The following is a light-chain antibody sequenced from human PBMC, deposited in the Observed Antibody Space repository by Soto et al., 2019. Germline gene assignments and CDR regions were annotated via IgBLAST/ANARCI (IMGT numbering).Light chain of an antibody. CDR3: SSFTSSTTLVV. CDR2: EVN. Sequence: QSALTQPASVSGSPGQSITISCTGTSSDVGGHNYVSWYQQHPGKAPKLMIYEVNNRPSGVSDRFSGSKAGNTASLTISGLQAEDEADYYGSSFTSSTTLVVFGGGTKLTVL. V-gene: IGLV2-14*01. CDR1: SSDVGGHNY. J-gene: IGLJ2*01.